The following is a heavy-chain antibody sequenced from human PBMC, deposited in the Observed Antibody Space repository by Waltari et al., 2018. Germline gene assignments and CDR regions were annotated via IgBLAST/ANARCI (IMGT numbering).Heavy chain of an antibody. Sequence: VQVVESGGGLVQPGGSLRLSCAASGFTFSSYAISWVRQAPGQGLEWMGGIIPIFGTANYAQKFQGRVTITADESTSTAYMELSSLRSEDTAVYYCARVDSSGYYYWGQGTLVTVSS. CDR1: GFTFSSYA. CDR2: IIPIFGTA. D-gene: IGHD3-22*01. J-gene: IGHJ4*02. CDR3: ARVDSSGYYY. V-gene: IGHV1-69*01.